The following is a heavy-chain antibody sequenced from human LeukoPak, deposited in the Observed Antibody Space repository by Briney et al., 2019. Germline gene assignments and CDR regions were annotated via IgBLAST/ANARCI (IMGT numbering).Heavy chain of an antibody. CDR1: GFTFSSYW. D-gene: IGHD3-10*02. CDR3: ARDQGMFGELPHFDY. CDR2: INSDGSST. V-gene: IGHV3-74*01. Sequence: GGSLRLSCAASGFTFSSYWMHWVRQAPGKGLVWVSRINSDGSSTSYADSVKGRFTISRDNAKNTLYLQMNSLRAEDTAVYYCARDQGMFGELPHFDYWGQGTLVTVSS. J-gene: IGHJ4*02.